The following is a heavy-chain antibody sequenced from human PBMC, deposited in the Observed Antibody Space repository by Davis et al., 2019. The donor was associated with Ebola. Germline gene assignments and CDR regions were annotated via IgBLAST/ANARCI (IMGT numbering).Heavy chain of an antibody. D-gene: IGHD4-17*01. J-gene: IGHJ5*02. CDR3: ARDTSTVTTRWFDP. CDR1: GFTFSSYA. CDR2: ISYDGSNK. Sequence: GESLKISCAASGFTFSSYAMHWVRQAPGKGLEWVAVISYDGSNKYYADSVKGRFTISRDNSKNTLYLQMNSLRAEDTAVYYCARDTSTVTTRWFDPWGQGTLVTVSS. V-gene: IGHV3-30-3*01.